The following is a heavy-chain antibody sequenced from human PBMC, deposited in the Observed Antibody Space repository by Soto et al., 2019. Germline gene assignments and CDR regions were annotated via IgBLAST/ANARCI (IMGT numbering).Heavy chain of an antibody. CDR1: GGSISSSSYY. CDR2: IYYSGST. D-gene: IGHD3-10*01. J-gene: IGHJ4*02. Sequence: PSETLSLTCTVSGGSISSSSYYWGWIRQPPGKGLEWIGSIYYSGSTYYNPSLKSRVTISVDTSKNQFSLRLSSVTAADTAVYYCASKTSTVVYYGSGSNIDYWGQGTLVTSPQ. V-gene: IGHV4-39*01. CDR3: ASKTSTVVYYGSGSNIDY.